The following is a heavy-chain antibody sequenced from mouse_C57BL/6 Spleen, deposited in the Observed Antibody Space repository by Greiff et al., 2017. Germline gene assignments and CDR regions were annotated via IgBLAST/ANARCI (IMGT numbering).Heavy chain of an antibody. V-gene: IGHV3-6*01. CDR2: ISYDGSK. J-gene: IGHJ2*01. CDR1: GYSITSGYY. CDR3: ARNYFDY. Sequence: EVQLVESGPGLVKPSQSLSLTCSVTGYSITSGYYWNWIRQFPGNKLEWMGYISYDGSKNYNPSLKNRISITRDTSKNQFFLKLNSVTTEDTATYYCARNYFDYWGQGTTLTVSS.